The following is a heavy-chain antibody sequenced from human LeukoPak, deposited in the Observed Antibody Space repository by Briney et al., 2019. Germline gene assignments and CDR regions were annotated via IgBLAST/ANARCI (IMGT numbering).Heavy chain of an antibody. J-gene: IGHJ1*01. CDR3: ARDEISGGWYNH. V-gene: IGHV1-18*04. CDR1: GYTFTSRG. CDR2: INADNGNT. Sequence: GASVKVSCKASGYTFTSRGFSWVRQAPGQGLEWMGWINADNGNTNYAQKLQGRVTMTTDTSTSTAYMELRSLGSDDTAVYYCARDEISGGWYNHWGQGTLVTVSS. D-gene: IGHD6-19*01.